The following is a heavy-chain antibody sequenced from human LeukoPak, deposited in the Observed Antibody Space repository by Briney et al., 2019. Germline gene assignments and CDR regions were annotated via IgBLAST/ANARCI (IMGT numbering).Heavy chain of an antibody. CDR2: ISYDGSNK. CDR3: ASEMATIQDY. Sequence: SGRSLRLSCAASGFTFSSYAMHWVRQAPGKGLEWVAVISYDGSNKYYADSVKGRFTISRDNSKNTLYLQMNSLRAEDTAVYYCASEMATIQDYWGQGTLVTVS. J-gene: IGHJ4*02. V-gene: IGHV3-30-3*01. D-gene: IGHD5-24*01. CDR1: GFTFSSYA.